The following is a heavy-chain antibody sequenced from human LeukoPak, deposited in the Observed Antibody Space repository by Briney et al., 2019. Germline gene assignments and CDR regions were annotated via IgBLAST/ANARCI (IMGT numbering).Heavy chain of an antibody. D-gene: IGHD1-26*01. V-gene: IGHV3-23*01. Sequence: QPGGSLRLSCAASGFTFSSCALSWVRQAPGKGLEWVSAISGSSGGTYYADSVKGRFTISRDNSKNTLYPQMNSLRAEDTAVYYCAKYSGSGYFYYYMDVWGRGTTVTVSS. CDR2: ISGSSGGT. J-gene: IGHJ6*03. CDR3: AKYSGSGYFYYYMDV. CDR1: GFTFSSCA.